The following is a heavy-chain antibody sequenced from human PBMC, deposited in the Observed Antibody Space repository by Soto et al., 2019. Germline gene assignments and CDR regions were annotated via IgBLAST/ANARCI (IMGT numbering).Heavy chain of an antibody. CDR2: ISAYNGNA. D-gene: IGHD2-2*02. J-gene: IGHJ6*02. CDR3: ARDLDIVVVPAAIGDYYYGMDV. CDR1: GGTFSSYA. Sequence: ASVKVSCKASGGTFSSYAISWLRQAPGQGLEWMGWISAYNGNANYAQKLQGRVTMTTDTSTSTAYMELRSLRSDDTAVYYCARDLDIVVVPAAIGDYYYGMDVWGQGTTVTVSS. V-gene: IGHV1-18*01.